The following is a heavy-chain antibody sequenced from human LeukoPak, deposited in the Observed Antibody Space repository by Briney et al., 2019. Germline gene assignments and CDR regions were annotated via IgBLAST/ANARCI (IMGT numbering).Heavy chain of an antibody. D-gene: IGHD3-10*01. V-gene: IGHV4-4*07. CDR3: ASSLPRYYYGSGEGYGMDV. CDR2: VYTSGST. Sequence: SETLSLTCTVSGGSISSYYWSWIRQPAGKGLEWIGRVYTSGSTNYNPSLKSRVTMSVDTSKNQFSLKLSSVTAADTAVYYCASSLPRYYYGSGEGYGMDVWGQGTTVTVSS. CDR1: GGSISSYY. J-gene: IGHJ6*02.